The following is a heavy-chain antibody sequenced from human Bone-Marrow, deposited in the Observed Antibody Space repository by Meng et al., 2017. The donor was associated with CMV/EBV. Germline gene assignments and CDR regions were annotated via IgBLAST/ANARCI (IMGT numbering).Heavy chain of an antibody. J-gene: IGHJ6*02. CDR2: ISYDGDIE. CDR3: ARDLSSRSHFYYGMDV. D-gene: IGHD5/OR15-5a*01. Sequence: GESLKISCAASRFTFSTYAMTWVRQAPGRGLEWVALISYDGDIEKFADSVRGRFTISRDNSKSTLSLEMNRLIPEDTAVYYCARDLSSRSHFYYGMDVWGQGTTVTVSS. CDR1: RFTFSTYA. V-gene: IGHV3-30-3*01.